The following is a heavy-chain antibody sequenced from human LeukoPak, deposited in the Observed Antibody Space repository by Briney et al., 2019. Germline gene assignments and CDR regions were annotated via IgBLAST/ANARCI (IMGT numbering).Heavy chain of an antibody. Sequence: PSQTLSLTCTVSGGSISSGSYYWSWIRQPAGKGLEWIGRIYTSGSTNYNPSLKSRVTISVDTSKNQFSLKLSSVTAADTAVYYCVASVYYDFWGGYFGGYWGQGTLVTVSS. CDR2: IYTSGST. CDR1: GGSISSGSYY. V-gene: IGHV4-61*02. J-gene: IGHJ4*02. D-gene: IGHD3-3*01. CDR3: VASVYYDFWGGYFGGY.